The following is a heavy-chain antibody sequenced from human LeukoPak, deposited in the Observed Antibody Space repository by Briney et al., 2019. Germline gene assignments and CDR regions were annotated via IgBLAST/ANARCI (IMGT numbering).Heavy chain of an antibody. V-gene: IGHV4-61*08. J-gene: IGHJ4*02. Sequence: SETLSLTCTVSGGSISSGGYYWSWIRQPPGKGLEWNGYIYYSGSTNYNPSLESRVTISVDTSKNQFSLKLSSVTAADTAVYYCARERCSSTSCSHFDSWGQGTLVTVSS. CDR2: IYYSGST. CDR3: ARERCSSTSCSHFDS. CDR1: GGSISSGGYY. D-gene: IGHD2-2*01.